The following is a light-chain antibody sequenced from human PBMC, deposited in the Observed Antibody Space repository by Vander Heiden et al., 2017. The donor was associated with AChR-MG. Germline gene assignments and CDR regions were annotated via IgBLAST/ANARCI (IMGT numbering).Light chain of an antibody. J-gene: IGLJ3*02. CDR1: SPNIGSHT. CDR3: AAWDDSLNGLV. CDR2: SNK. Sequence: QSVLTQPPSASGTPGQRVTISCSGSSPNIGSHTVNWYQQLPGTAPKLLINSNKQRPSGVPDRFSGSKSGTSASLAISGLQYEDEADYYCAAWDDSLNGLVFGGGTKLTVI. V-gene: IGLV1-44*01.